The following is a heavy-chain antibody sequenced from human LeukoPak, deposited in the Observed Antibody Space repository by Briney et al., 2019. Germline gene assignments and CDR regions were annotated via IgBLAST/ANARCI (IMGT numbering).Heavy chain of an antibody. Sequence: GESLKISCKGSGYSFTSYWISWVRQMPGKGLEWMGRIDPSDSYTNYSPSFQGQVTISADKSISTAYLQWSSLKASDTAMYYCARLNRGDSSSWQYDYWGQGTLVTVSS. CDR1: GYSFTSYW. V-gene: IGHV5-10-1*04. CDR3: ARLNRGDSSSWQYDY. D-gene: IGHD6-13*01. J-gene: IGHJ4*02. CDR2: IDPSDSYT.